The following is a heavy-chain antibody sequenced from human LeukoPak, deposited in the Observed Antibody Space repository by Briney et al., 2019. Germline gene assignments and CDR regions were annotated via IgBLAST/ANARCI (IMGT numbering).Heavy chain of an antibody. CDR2: IYHSGST. D-gene: IGHD4-17*01. V-gene: IGHV4-59*08. CDR3: ARHWIAHTQDYGDSSYAFDI. CDR1: GDSISIYY. Sequence: PSETLSLTCSVSGDSISIYYWGWIQQPPGKGLEWIGYIYHSGSTKYNPSLKSRVTTSVDTPKNQFSLKLTSVTAADTAVYYCARHWIAHTQDYGDSSYAFDIWGQGTMVTVSS. J-gene: IGHJ3*02.